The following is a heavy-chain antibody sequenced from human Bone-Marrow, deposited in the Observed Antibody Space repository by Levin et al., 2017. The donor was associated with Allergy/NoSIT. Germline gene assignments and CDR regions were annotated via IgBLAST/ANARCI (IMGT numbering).Heavy chain of an antibody. CDR2: IYPGDSDT. D-gene: IGHD4-17*01. J-gene: IGHJ3*02. Sequence: GESLKISCKGSGYSFTSYWIGWVRQMPGKGLEWMGIIYPGDSDTRYSPSFQGQVTISADKSISTAYLQWSSLKASDTAMYYCARRKGGSGDYGPDDAFDIWGQGTMVTVSS. CDR1: GYSFTSYW. CDR3: ARRKGGSGDYGPDDAFDI. V-gene: IGHV5-51*01.